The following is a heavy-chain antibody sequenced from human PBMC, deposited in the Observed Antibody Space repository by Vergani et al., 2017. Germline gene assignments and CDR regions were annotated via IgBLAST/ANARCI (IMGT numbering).Heavy chain of an antibody. CDR1: GFISSSYW. CDR3: VRVPLIRRGSGNYGINNYHGMDV. D-gene: IGHD3-10*01. V-gene: IGHV3-7*01. Sequence: EGQLVESGGDWVQRGGSLRLSCAASGFISSSYWMSWVRQAPGKGLEWVANVNQEGSEQYYVDSVRGRFTISRDNAKNSIYLQMNSLRAEDTAVYFCVRVPLIRRGSGNYGINNYHGMDVWGQGTTVIVSS. J-gene: IGHJ6*02. CDR2: VNQEGSEQ.